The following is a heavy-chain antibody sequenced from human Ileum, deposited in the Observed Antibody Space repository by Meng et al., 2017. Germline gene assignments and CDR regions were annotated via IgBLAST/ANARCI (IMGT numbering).Heavy chain of an antibody. CDR3: VRGHVVVESTDAFDI. J-gene: IGHJ3*02. V-gene: IGHV4-4*02. CDR2: INHNGNT. D-gene: IGHD2-15*01. CDR1: GGYISGKNW. Sequence: QRAGPGLWKLSGTRSLTGAVFGGYISGKNWWSWVRQPPEKGLEWIGEINHNGNTNYNPSLKSRVTISLDKSKNDFSLNLSSVTAADTAVYYCVRGHVVVESTDAFDIWGQGTLVTVSS.